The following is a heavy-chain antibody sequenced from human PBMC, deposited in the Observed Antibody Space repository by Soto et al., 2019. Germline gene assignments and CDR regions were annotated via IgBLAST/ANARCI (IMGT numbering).Heavy chain of an antibody. D-gene: IGHD4-17*01. CDR2: ISYDGRNK. CDR3: TRRINTANGQWPCPDQCIYGMVD. J-gene: IGHJ6*02. V-gene: IGHV3-30-3*01. CDR1: GFTFSSYA. Sequence: GGSLRLSCAASGFTFSSYAMHWVRQAPGTGLEWVAVISYDGRNKYYADSVKGRFTISRDNSQNTLYLQMNSLRAEATAVYYLTRRINTANGQWPCPDQCIYGMVDLGQEASVNVSS.